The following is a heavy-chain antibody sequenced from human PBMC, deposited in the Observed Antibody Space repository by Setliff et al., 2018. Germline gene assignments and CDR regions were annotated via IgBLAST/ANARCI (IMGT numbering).Heavy chain of an antibody. CDR1: GGSLSGSSDY. CDR3: AKGGGRYHSDS. CDR2: VHYSGTT. Sequence: SETLSLTCSVSGGSLSGSSDYWGWIRQPPGKGLEWIGSVHYSGTTYYNPSLKSRLTMSVDTSKNHFSLRVSSVTAADTAVYYCAKGGGRYHSDSWGQGILVTVSS. V-gene: IGHV4-39*07. D-gene: IGHD1-1*01. J-gene: IGHJ4*02.